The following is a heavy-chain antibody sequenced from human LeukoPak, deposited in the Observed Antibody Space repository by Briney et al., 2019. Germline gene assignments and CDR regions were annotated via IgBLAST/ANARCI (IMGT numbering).Heavy chain of an antibody. CDR2: INPSGGST. CDR3: ARGSDFYYYYYYMDV. V-gene: IGHV1-46*01. J-gene: IGHJ6*03. CDR1: GYTFTSYY. D-gene: IGHD3-3*01. Sequence: ASVKVSCKASGYTFTSYYMHWVRQAPGQGLEWMGIINPSGGSTSYAQKFQGRVTMTRDMSTSTVYMELSSLRSEDTAVYYCARGSDFYYYYYYMDVRGKGTTVTVSS.